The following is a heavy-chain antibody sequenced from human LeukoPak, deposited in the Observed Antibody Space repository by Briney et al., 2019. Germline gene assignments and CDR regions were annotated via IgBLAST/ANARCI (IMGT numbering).Heavy chain of an antibody. CDR1: GGSISSSSYY. CDR3: AREVVPAANVYYYYMDV. CDR2: IYYSGST. D-gene: IGHD2-2*01. J-gene: IGHJ6*03. Sequence: SETLSLTCTVSGGSISSSSYYWGWIRQPPGKGLEWIGSIYYSGSTYYNPSLKSRVTMSVDTSKNQFSLKLSSVTAADTAVYYCAREVVPAANVYYYYMDVWGKGTTVTVSS. V-gene: IGHV4-39*07.